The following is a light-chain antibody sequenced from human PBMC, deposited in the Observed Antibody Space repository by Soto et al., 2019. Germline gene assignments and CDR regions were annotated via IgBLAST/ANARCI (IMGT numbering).Light chain of an antibody. J-gene: IGLJ1*01. CDR3: SSYTTRTTLYV. V-gene: IGLV2-14*01. CDR1: TSDVGGSNY. CDR2: EVS. Sequence: QSALTQPASVSGSPGQSITISCTGTTSDVGGSNYVSWFQHHPGKAPKLVIFEVSNRPSGVSNRISGSKSGNTASLTISGLQAEDEADYYCSSYTTRTTLYVFGTGTKVTVL.